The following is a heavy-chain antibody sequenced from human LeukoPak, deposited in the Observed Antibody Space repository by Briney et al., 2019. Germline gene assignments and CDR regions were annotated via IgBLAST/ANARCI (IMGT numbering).Heavy chain of an antibody. V-gene: IGHV3-66*02. D-gene: IGHD3-9*01. CDR1: GFTVSSNF. CDR3: AREGRYDILTAYYPLNN. CDR2: IYIDGKT. J-gene: IGHJ4*02. Sequence: GGSLRLSCAASGFTVSSNFMSWVRLAPGKGLECVSVIYIDGKTFYAESVKGRFTISRDNSKNTLYLQMDSLRPEDTAVYYCAREGRYDILTAYYPLNNWGQGARVTVSS.